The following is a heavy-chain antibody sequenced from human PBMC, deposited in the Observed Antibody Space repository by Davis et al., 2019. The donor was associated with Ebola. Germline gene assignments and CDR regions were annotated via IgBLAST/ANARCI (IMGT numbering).Heavy chain of an antibody. Sequence: SETLSLTCTVSGGSISTYYWSWIRQPPGKELEWIGHIYYSGSTKYNPSLEGRVTISVDTSENQFSLKLNSVTAADTAVYYCAREGFDSWGQGTLVTVSS. CDR1: GGSISTYY. V-gene: IGHV4-59*01. CDR3: AREGFDS. J-gene: IGHJ4*02. CDR2: IYYSGST.